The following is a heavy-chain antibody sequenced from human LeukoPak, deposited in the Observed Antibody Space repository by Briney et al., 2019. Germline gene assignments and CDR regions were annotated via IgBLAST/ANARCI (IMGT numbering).Heavy chain of an antibody. Sequence: SETLSLTCAVYGGSFSGYYWSWIRQPPGKGLEWRGEINHSGSTHYNPSLKSRVTISVDTSKNQCSLKLSSVTAADTAVYYCARDRHWTNDWVFDYWGQGTLVTVSS. CDR1: GGSFSGYY. D-gene: IGHD1/OR15-1a*01. J-gene: IGHJ4*02. V-gene: IGHV4-34*01. CDR3: ARDRHWTNDWVFDY. CDR2: INHSGST.